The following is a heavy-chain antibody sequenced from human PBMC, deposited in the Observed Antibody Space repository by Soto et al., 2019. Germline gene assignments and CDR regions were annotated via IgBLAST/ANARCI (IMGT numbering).Heavy chain of an antibody. Sequence: SETLSLTCTVSGGSISSSSYYWGWIRQPPGKGLEWIGSIYYSGSTYYNPSLKSRVTISVDTSKNQFPLKLSSVTAADTAVYYCARRYSSGLGYWGQGTLVTVSS. D-gene: IGHD6-19*01. V-gene: IGHV4-39*01. CDR1: GGSISSSSYY. CDR2: IYYSGST. J-gene: IGHJ4*02. CDR3: ARRYSSGLGY.